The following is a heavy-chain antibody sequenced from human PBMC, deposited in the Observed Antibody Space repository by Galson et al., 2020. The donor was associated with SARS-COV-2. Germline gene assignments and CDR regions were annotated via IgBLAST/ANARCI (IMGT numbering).Heavy chain of an antibody. CDR1: GFTFSSHW. D-gene: IGHD7-27*01. CDR3: ARGDMGNDYFDY. Sequence: GGSLRLSCAAYGFTFSSHWMHWVRQAPGKGLVWVSRIYSEGSSTSYADSVKGRFTISGDNAKNTLYLQMNSLRAEDTAVYYCARGDMGNDYFDYWGQGTLVTVSS. J-gene: IGHJ4*02. V-gene: IGHV3-74*01. CDR2: IYSEGSST.